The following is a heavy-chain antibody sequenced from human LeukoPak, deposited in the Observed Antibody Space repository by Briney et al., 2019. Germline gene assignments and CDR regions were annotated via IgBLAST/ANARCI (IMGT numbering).Heavy chain of an antibody. V-gene: IGHV4-34*01. CDR3: ARGRSSSTWFDP. Sequence: SETLSLTCAVSGGSLSVYYWSWIRQPPGEGLEWIGEINHSGSTNYNPSLKSRVTISVDTSKNQFSLKLSSVTAADTAVYYCARGRSSSTWFDPWGQGTLVTVSS. J-gene: IGHJ5*02. CDR2: INHSGST. CDR1: GGSLSVYY. D-gene: IGHD6-6*01.